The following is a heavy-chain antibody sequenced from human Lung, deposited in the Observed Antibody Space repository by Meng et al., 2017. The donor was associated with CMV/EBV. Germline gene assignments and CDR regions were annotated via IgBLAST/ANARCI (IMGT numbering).Heavy chain of an antibody. CDR2: IKQDGSEK. CDR3: ARPLDGYSKSYFYYGMDV. J-gene: IGHJ6*02. D-gene: IGHD5-24*01. CDR1: GFTFRGYW. V-gene: IGHV3-7*01. Sequence: GGSLRLSCAASGFTFRGYWMSWVRQAPGKGLKWVANIKQDGSEKYYVDSVKGRFTISRDNADNSLYLQMNNLRPEDTAVYYCARPLDGYSKSYFYYGMDVWGQGTXVTVSS.